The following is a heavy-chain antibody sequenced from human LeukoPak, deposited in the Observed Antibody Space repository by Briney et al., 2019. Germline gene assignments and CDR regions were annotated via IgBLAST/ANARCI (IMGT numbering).Heavy chain of an antibody. CDR2: IYYSGST. D-gene: IGHD6-13*01. CDR1: GGSFNNYY. V-gene: IGHV4-59*01. Sequence: SETLSLTCTVPGGSFNNYYWTWIRQPPGKGLEWIGYIYYSGSTNYNPSLKSRVTISVDTSKNQFSLKLSSVTAADTAIYYCARDPSRTSSWYDYWGQGTLVTVSS. J-gene: IGHJ4*02. CDR3: ARDPSRTSSWYDY.